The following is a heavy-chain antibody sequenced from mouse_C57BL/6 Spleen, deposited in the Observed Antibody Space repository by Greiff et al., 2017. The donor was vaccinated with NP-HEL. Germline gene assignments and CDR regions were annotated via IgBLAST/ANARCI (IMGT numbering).Heavy chain of an antibody. CDR3: AREAVVAPYYFDY. D-gene: IGHD1-1*01. V-gene: IGHV1-55*01. CDR1: GYTFTSYW. Sequence: QVHVKQSGAELVKPGASVKMSCKASGYTFTSYWITWVKQRPGQGLEWIGDIYPGSGSTNYNEKFKSKATLTVDTSSSTAYMQLSSLTSEDSAVYYCAREAVVAPYYFDYWGQGTTLTVSS. CDR2: IYPGSGST. J-gene: IGHJ2*01.